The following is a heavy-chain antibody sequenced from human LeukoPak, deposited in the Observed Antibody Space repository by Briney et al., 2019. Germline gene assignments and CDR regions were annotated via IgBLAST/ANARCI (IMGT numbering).Heavy chain of an antibody. Sequence: GGSLRLSCAASGFSVSYIYMSWVRQAPGKGLEWVSILYSDGNRYYAVSMKGKFTNSRDNPTNTLYLQMNSLRVEDTALYYCATSSRPNLGDYWGQGTLVTVSS. CDR3: ATSSRPNLGDY. V-gene: IGHV3-66*01. CDR1: GFSVSYIY. J-gene: IGHJ4*02. CDR2: LYSDGNR. D-gene: IGHD1-14*01.